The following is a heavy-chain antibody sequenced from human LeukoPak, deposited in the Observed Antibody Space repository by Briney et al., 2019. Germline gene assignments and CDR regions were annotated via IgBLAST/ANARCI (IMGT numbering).Heavy chain of an antibody. Sequence: GGSLRLSCAASGFTFSSYDMSWVRQAPGEGLEWVSTISGSGDSTDYAHSVKDRFTISRDNSKNTLYLQMNSLRAADTAVYYCATAPQVLLEDYFDYWGQGTLVTVSS. CDR3: ATAPQVLLEDYFDY. D-gene: IGHD3-10*01. J-gene: IGHJ4*02. CDR1: GFTFSSYD. V-gene: IGHV3-23*01. CDR2: ISGSGDST.